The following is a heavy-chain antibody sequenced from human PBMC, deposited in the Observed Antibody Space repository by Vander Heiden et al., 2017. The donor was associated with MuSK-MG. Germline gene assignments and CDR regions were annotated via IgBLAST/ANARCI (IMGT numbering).Heavy chain of an antibody. CDR1: GFALSSYT. D-gene: IGHD6-25*01. Sequence: VQLVESGGGLVQPGGSLRLSCAASGFALSSYTMAWVRQARGKGLEWSSAISSINSYRYYEDPVKGRYTITRDNAKKSLYLQMHILTAADTAVYYCARFRVAAMGDACDIWGQGAMVTVSS. V-gene: IGHV3-21*01. CDR2: ISSINSYR. CDR3: ARFRVAAMGDACDI. J-gene: IGHJ3*02.